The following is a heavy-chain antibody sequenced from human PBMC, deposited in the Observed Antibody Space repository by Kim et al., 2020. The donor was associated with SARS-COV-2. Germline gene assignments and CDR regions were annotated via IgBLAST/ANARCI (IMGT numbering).Heavy chain of an antibody. V-gene: IGHV1-24*01. CDR3: ATGAILTAPFDY. D-gene: IGHD3-9*01. J-gene: IGHJ4*02. Sequence: IYAQKFQGRVTMTEDTSTDTAYMELSSLRSEDTAVYYCATGAILTAPFDYWGQGTLVTVSS.